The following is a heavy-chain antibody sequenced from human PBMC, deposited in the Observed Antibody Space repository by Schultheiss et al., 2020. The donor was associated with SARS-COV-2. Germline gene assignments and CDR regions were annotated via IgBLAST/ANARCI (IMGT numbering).Heavy chain of an antibody. V-gene: IGHV3-74*01. CDR1: GFTFSDCY. Sequence: GGSLRLSCAASGFTFSDCYMSWVRQAPGKGLVWVSRIYSDGSNTNYADSVKGRFTISRDNAKNSLYLQMNSLRAEDTALYYCARSGYGVPFEYWGQGTLVTVSS. CDR3: ARSGYGVPFEY. J-gene: IGHJ4*02. D-gene: IGHD5-12*01. CDR2: IYSDGSNT.